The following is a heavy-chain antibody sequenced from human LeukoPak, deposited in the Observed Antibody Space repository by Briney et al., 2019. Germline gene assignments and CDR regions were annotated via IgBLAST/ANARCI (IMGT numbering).Heavy chain of an antibody. CDR2: ISSSSSYI. V-gene: IGHV3-21*01. CDR3: ARDEVGYYYGSGSYMSYYYYGMDV. Sequence: PGGSLRLSCAASGFTFSSYSMNWVRQAPGKGLEWVSSISSSSSYIYYADSVKGRSTISRDNAKNSLYLQMNSLRAEDTAVYYCARDEVGYYYGSGSYMSYYYYGMDVWGQGTTVTVS. J-gene: IGHJ6*02. CDR1: GFTFSSYS. D-gene: IGHD3-10*01.